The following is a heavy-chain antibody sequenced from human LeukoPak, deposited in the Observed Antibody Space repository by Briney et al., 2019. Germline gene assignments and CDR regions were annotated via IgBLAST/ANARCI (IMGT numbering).Heavy chain of an antibody. CDR2: ISAYNGNT. V-gene: IGHV1-18*01. J-gene: IGHJ3*02. CDR3: ARDGFFGSGIVGAFDI. D-gene: IGHD3-10*01. Sequence: ASVKVSCKASGYTLSSYGISWVRQAPGQGLEWMGWISAYNGNTNYAQKFQGRVTMITDTSTSTAYMELRSLRSDDTAVYYCARDGFFGSGIVGAFDIWGQGTMVTVSS. CDR1: GYTLSSYG.